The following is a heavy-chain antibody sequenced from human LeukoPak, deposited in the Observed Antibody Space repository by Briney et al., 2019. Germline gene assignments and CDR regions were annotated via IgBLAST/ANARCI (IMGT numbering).Heavy chain of an antibody. CDR2: INTDGSST. CDR3: ARAPSGYFDY. D-gene: IGHD1-26*01. V-gene: IGHV3-74*01. CDR1: GFTFSTYW. Sequence: PGGSLRLSCAASGFTFSTYWMHWVRQGPGKGLVWVSRINTDGSSTGYADSVKGRFTISRDNAENTLYLQMNSLRAEDTAVYYCARAPSGYFDYWGQGTLVTVSS. J-gene: IGHJ4*02.